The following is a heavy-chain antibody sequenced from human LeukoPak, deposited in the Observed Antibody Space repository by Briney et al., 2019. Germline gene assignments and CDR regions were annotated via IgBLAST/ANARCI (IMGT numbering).Heavy chain of an antibody. D-gene: IGHD3-9*01. Sequence: PGGSLRLSCTASGFTFGDYAMSWVRQAPGKGLEWVGFIRSKAYGGTTEYAASVKGRFTISRDDSKSIAYLQMNSLKTEDTAVYYCTTPYYDILTGYSDYYFDYWGQGTLVTVSS. J-gene: IGHJ4*02. V-gene: IGHV3-49*04. CDR3: TTPYYDILTGYSDYYFDY. CDR2: IRSKAYGGTT. CDR1: GFTFGDYA.